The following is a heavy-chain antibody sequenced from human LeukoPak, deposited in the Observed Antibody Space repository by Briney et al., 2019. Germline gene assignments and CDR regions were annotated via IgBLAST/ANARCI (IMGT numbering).Heavy chain of an antibody. V-gene: IGHV1-2*02. Sequence: ASVKVSCRVSGYTLTELSMHWVRQAPGKGLEWMGWINPNSGSTNYAQKFQGRVTMTRDTSISTAYMDLNRLRSGDTAVYYCARVVAVTGTPVYYMDVWGKGTTVTVSS. CDR2: INPNSGST. CDR3: ARVVAVTGTPVYYMDV. D-gene: IGHD6-19*01. CDR1: GYTLTELS. J-gene: IGHJ6*03.